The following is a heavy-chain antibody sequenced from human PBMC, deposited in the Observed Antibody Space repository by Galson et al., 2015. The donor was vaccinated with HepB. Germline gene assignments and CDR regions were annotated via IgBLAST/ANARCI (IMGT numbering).Heavy chain of an antibody. V-gene: IGHV4-59*01. J-gene: IGHJ5*02. CDR2: IYYSGST. CDR3: ASGTYGSGSYPGWFDP. Sequence: ETLSLTCAVYGGSFSGYYWSWIRQPPGKGLEWIGYIYYSGSTNYNPSLKSRVTISVDTSKNQFSLKLSSVTAADTAVYYCASGTYGSGSYPGWFDPWGQGTLVTVSS. CDR1: GGSFSGYY. D-gene: IGHD3-10*01.